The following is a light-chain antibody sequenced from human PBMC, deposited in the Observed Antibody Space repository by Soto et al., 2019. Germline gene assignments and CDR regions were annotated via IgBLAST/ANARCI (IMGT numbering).Light chain of an antibody. V-gene: IGKV3-20*01. J-gene: IGKJ4*01. CDR1: QSVSSSY. CDR2: GAS. CDR3: QQSYRTPLT. Sequence: GLSQSPGTLSLSTGERATLSCRASQSVSSSYLAWYQQKPGQAPRLLIYGASNRATGIPDRFTGSGSGTDFTLTISSLQPEDFATYYCQQSYRTPLTFGGGTNV.